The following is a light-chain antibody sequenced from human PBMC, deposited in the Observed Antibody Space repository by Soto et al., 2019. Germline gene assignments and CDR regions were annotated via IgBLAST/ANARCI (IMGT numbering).Light chain of an antibody. J-gene: IGKJ5*01. CDR2: AAS. V-gene: IGKV1-39*01. CDR1: QSISSY. Sequence: FQMTQSPPSLSASVGDRVTLTCLASQSISSYLNWYQQKPGKAPKLLIYAASSLQSGVPSRFSGSGSGTDFTLTISSLQPEDFATYYCQQSYSTPLITFGQGTRLEIK. CDR3: QQSYSTPLIT.